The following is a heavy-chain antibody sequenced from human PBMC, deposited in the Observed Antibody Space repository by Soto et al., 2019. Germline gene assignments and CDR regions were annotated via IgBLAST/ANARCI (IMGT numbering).Heavy chain of an antibody. D-gene: IGHD3-9*01. CDR1: GGSILSYY. CDR3: ARAQRDYDILTGYSYYGYFDY. J-gene: IGHJ4*02. CDR2: IYYTGST. V-gene: IGHV4-59*01. Sequence: SETLSLTCTVSGGSILSYYWSWIRQPPWKGLEWIGYIYYTGSTNYNPSLKSRVTISVDTSKNQFSLKLSSVTAADTAVYYCARAQRDYDILTGYSYYGYFDYWGQGTLVTVSS.